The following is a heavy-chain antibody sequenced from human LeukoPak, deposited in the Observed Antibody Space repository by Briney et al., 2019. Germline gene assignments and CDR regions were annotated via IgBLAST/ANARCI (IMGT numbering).Heavy chain of an antibody. D-gene: IGHD3-16*01. CDR2: IIPIFGTA. V-gene: IGHV1-69*13. CDR3: ASQPRLGGATWLGIPGY. CDR1: GGTFTSYA. Sequence: GASVKVSCKASGGTFTSYAISWVRQAPGQGLEWMGGIIPIFGTANYAQKFQGRVTITADESTSTAYMELSSLRSEDTAVYYCASQPRLGGATWLGIPGYWGQGTLVTVSS. J-gene: IGHJ4*02.